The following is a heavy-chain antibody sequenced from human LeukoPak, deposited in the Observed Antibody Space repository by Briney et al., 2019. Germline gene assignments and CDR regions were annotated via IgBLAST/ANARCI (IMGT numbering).Heavy chain of an antibody. Sequence: PGRSLRLSCVASGFTFSNYAMNWVRQAPGKGLGWVSGISGSGDSTYYADSVKGRFTISRDNSKNMLYLQMNSPRAEDTAVYYCAKVPRRPNYFDYWGQGTLVTVSS. CDR2: ISGSGDST. CDR1: GFTFSNYA. CDR3: AKVPRRPNYFDY. V-gene: IGHV3-23*01. J-gene: IGHJ4*02.